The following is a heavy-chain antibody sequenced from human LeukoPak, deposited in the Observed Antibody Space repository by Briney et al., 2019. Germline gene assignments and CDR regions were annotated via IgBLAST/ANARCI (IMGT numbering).Heavy chain of an antibody. D-gene: IGHD4-11*01. CDR3: TRHTVTTYIDY. Sequence: GGSLRLSCTASGFTFGDYAMSWVRQAPGKGLEWVGFIRSKAYGGTTEYAASVKGRFTISRDDSKSIAYLQMNSLKTEDTAVYYCTRHTVTTYIDYWGQGTLVTVSS. J-gene: IGHJ4*02. V-gene: IGHV3-49*04. CDR1: GFTFGDYA. CDR2: IRSKAYGGTT.